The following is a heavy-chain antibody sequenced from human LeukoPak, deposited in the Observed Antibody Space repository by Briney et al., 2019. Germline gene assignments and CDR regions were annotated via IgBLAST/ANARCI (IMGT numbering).Heavy chain of an antibody. CDR1: GLTFSSYG. V-gene: IGHV3-30*02. Sequence: GGSLRLSCAASGLTFSSYGMHWVRQAPGKGLEWVAFIRYDGSNKYYADSVKGRFTISKDNSKNTLFLQMNSLRAEDTAVYYCAKDSKGFRSSGWYHWGQGTLVTVSS. CDR2: IRYDGSNK. CDR3: AKDSKGFRSSGWYH. D-gene: IGHD6-19*01. J-gene: IGHJ5*02.